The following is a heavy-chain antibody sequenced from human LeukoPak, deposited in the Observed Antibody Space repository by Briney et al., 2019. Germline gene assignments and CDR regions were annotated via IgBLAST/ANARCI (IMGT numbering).Heavy chain of an antibody. CDR2: IYYSGST. D-gene: IGHD3-3*01. V-gene: IGHV4-39*07. J-gene: IGHJ3*02. CDR1: GGSISSSSYY. Sequence: KPSETLSLTCTVSGGSISSSSYYWGWIRQPPGKGLEWIGSIYYSGSTNYNPSLKSRVTISIDTSKNQFSLKLSSVTAADTAVYYCARDFYDPGAFDIWGQGTMVTVSS. CDR3: ARDFYDPGAFDI.